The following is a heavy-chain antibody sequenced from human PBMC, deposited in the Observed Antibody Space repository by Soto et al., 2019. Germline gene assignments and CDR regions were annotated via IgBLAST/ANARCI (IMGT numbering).Heavy chain of an antibody. CDR2: ISAYNGNT. V-gene: IGHV1-18*01. Sequence: QVQLVQSGAEVKKPGASVKVSCKASGYTFTSYGISWVRQAPGQGLEWMGWISAYNGNTKYAQKLQGRVTMTTDTATSTAYRELRSLTSDVTAVYYCARVSPCSCLDYWCQGTLVTVSS. D-gene: IGHD2-2*01. CDR1: GYTFTSYG. CDR3: ARVSPCSCLDY. J-gene: IGHJ4*02.